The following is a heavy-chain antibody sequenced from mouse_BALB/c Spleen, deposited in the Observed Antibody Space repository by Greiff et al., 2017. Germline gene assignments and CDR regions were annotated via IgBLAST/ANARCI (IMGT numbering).Heavy chain of an antibody. CDR3: VRVRGWLLPMDY. D-gene: IGHD2-3*01. Sequence: EVQLVETGGGLVQPKGSLKLSCAASGFTFTTYAMNWVRQAPGKGMEWVARIRSKSNNYATYYADSVKDRFTISRDDSQSMLYLQMNNLKTEDTAMYYCVRVRGWLLPMDYWGQGTSVTVSS. J-gene: IGHJ4*01. CDR1: GFTFTTYA. V-gene: IGHV10S3*01. CDR2: IRSKSNNYAT.